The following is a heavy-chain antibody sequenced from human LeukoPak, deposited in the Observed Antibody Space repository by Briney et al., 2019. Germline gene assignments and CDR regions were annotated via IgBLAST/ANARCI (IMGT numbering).Heavy chain of an antibody. CDR3: ARNYYDSSGYYFIPNFDY. V-gene: IGHV1-69*13. J-gene: IGHJ4*02. Sequence: SVKVSCKASGGTFSSYAISWVRQAPGQGLEWMGGIIPTFGTANYAQKFQGRVTITADESTSTAYMELSSLRSEDTAVYYCARNYYDSSGYYFIPNFDYWGQGTLVTVSS. CDR1: GGTFSSYA. CDR2: IIPTFGTA. D-gene: IGHD3-22*01.